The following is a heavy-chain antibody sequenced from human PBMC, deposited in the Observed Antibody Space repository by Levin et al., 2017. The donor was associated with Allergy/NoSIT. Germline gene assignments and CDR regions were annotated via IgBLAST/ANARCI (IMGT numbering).Heavy chain of an antibody. Sequence: GESLKISCSASGFTFSSYAMHWVRQAPGKALEYVSSISSDGANTYHADSVKGRSTISRDNSKDTLYLQVNSLRPEDTAVYYCVRRTDNSDNYLYFDLWGRGTVVIVSS. D-gene: IGHD3-22*01. V-gene: IGHV3-64D*06. CDR2: ISSDGANT. J-gene: IGHJ2*01. CDR3: VRRTDNSDNYLYFDL. CDR1: GFTFSSYA.